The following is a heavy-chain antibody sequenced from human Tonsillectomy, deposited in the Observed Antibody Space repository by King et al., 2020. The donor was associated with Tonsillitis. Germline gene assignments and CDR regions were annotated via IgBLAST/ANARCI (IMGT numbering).Heavy chain of an antibody. Sequence: QLQESGPGLVKPSETLSLTCTVSGGSISSYYWSWIRPPAGKGLEWIGRIYTSGSTNYNPSLKSRVSMSVDTSKNQFSLKLSPVTAADTAVYYCARDIGITEWLVAFDYWGQGTLVTVSS. D-gene: IGHD6-19*01. V-gene: IGHV4-4*07. CDR2: IYTSGST. CDR1: GGSISSYY. J-gene: IGHJ4*02. CDR3: ARDIGITEWLVAFDY.